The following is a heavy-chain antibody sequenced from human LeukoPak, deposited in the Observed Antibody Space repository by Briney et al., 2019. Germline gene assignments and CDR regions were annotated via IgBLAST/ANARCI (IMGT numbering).Heavy chain of an antibody. J-gene: IGHJ5*02. CDR2: IYHSGST. D-gene: IGHD2-2*01. CDR1: GYSISSGYY. V-gene: IGHV4-38-2*01. CDR3: ARGSTSCCYGNWFDP. Sequence: SETLSLTCAVSGYSISSGYYWGWIRQPPGKGLEWIGSIYHSGSTYYSPSLKSRVTISVDTSKNQFSLKLSSVTAADTAVYYCARGSTSCCYGNWFDPWGQGTLVTVSS.